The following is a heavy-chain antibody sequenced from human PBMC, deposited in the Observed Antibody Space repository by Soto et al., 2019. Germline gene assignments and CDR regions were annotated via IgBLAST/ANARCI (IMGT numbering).Heavy chain of an antibody. CDR1: GYPFTSYY. V-gene: IGHV1-46*01. D-gene: IGHD3-16*01. J-gene: IGHJ4*02. CDR2: INPSSGST. CDR3: ARELYTTRGSPFDY. Sequence: ASVKVSCKASGYPFTSYYVHWVRQAPGQGLEWMGFINPSSGSTSYAQKFQGRVTMTRDTSTSTVYMEVSSLRSEDTAVYYCARELYTTRGSPFDYWGQRTMVTVYS.